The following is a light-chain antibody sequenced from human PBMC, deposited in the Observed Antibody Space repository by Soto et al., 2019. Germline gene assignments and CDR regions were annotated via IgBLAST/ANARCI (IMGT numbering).Light chain of an antibody. CDR1: SSDVGIYNL. CDR3: CSYARSGSFV. Sequence: QSVLTQPASVSGSPGQPITISCTGTSSDVGIYNLVSWYQHFPGKAPKLMIYEVNKRPSGVSNRFYGSKSGSTASLTISGLQGDDEADYYCCSYARSGSFVFGTGTKVTVL. CDR2: EVN. V-gene: IGLV2-23*02. J-gene: IGLJ1*01.